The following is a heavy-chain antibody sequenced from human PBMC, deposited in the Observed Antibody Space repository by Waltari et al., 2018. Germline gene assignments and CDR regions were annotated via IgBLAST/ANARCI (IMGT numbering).Heavy chain of an antibody. CDR2: ISYDGSNE. D-gene: IGHD3-3*01. V-gene: IGHV3-30-3*01. CDR3: ARGVDYDFWSGYSAGGMGAFDI. CDR1: GFTFSSYA. J-gene: IGHJ3*02. Sequence: QVQLVESGGGVVQPGRSLRLACAASGFTFSSYAMPWVRQAPGKGLEWVALISYDGSNEYYADSVKGRFTISRDNSKNTLYLQMNSLRAEDAAVYYCARGVDYDFWSGYSAGGMGAFDIWGQGTMVTVSS.